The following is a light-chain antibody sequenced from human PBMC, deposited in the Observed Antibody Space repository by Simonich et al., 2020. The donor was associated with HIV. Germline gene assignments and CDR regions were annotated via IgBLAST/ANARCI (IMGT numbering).Light chain of an antibody. V-gene: IGLV1-40*01. Sequence: QSVLTQPPSVSGAPGQRVTISCTGSSSNIGAGYDGHWYQQLPGTAPKLLIYGNTNRPSGVPDRFSGSKSGTSASLAITGLQAEDEADYYCQSYDNSLRVFGGGTKLTVL. CDR1: SSNIGAGYD. CDR2: GNT. CDR3: QSYDNSLRV. J-gene: IGLJ3*02.